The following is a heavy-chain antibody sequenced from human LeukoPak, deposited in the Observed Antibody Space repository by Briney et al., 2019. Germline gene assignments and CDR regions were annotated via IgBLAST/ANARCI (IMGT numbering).Heavy chain of an antibody. J-gene: IGHJ3*02. CDR1: GGSISGYY. D-gene: IGHD3-22*01. V-gene: IGHV4-34*01. CDR2: INHSGST. CDR3: AREGDSIDAFDI. Sequence: SETLSLTCTVSGGSISGYYWSWIRQPPGKGLEWIGEINHSGSTNYNPSLKSRVTISVDTSKNQFSLKLSSVTAADTAVYYCAREGDSIDAFDIWGQGTMVTVSS.